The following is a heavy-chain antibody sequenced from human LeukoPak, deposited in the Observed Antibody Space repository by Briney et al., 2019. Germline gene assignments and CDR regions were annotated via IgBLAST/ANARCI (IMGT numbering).Heavy chain of an antibody. CDR3: ARDHSSGPIYYFDY. J-gene: IGHJ4*02. CDR2: INPNSGGT. V-gene: IGHV1-2*02. D-gene: IGHD6-19*01. Sequence: ASVKVSCKASGYTFTGYYMHWVRQAPGQGLEWMGWINPNSGGTNYAQKFQGRVTMTRDTSISTAYMELSRLRSDDTAVYYCARDHSSGPIYYFDYWGQGTLVTASS. CDR1: GYTFTGYY.